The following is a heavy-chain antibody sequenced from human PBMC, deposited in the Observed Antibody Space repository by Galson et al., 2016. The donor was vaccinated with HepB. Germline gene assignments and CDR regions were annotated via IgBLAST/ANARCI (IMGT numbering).Heavy chain of an antibody. J-gene: IGHJ6*02. CDR3: ATVWFRELYSLSMDV. D-gene: IGHD3-10*01. Sequence: SLRLSCAASGFTFRSYSMNWVRQAPGKGLEWVSYISSSSSTIYYADSVKGRFTISRDNAKNSLYLQMNSLRDEDTAVYYCATVWFRELYSLSMDVWGQGTTFTVSS. CDR2: ISSSSSTI. CDR1: GFTFRSYS. V-gene: IGHV3-48*02.